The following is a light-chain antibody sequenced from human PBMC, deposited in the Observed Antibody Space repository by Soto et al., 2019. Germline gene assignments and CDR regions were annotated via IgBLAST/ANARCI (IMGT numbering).Light chain of an antibody. J-gene: IGKJ1*01. CDR3: QQRSNWPPT. CDR2: DAS. V-gene: IGKV3-11*01. Sequence: EIVLTQSPATLSLSPGERATLSCRASQSVSSYLAWYQQKPGQAPRLLIYDASNTATGIPARFSGSGSGTDFTLTISSLEPEDFAVYYSQQRSNWPPTFGQGTKVEIK. CDR1: QSVSSY.